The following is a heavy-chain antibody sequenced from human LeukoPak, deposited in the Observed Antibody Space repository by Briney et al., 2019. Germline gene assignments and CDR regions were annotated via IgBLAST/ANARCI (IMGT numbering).Heavy chain of an antibody. CDR1: GFTFSSYA. J-gene: IGHJ4*02. CDR3: ARVTYGSGTYGAFDY. D-gene: IGHD3-10*01. Sequence: QPGGSLRLSCAASGFTFSSYAMHWVRQAPGKGLEWVSTISGSGDNTYYADSVKGRFTISRDNSKNTLYLQMNSLRAEDTAVYYCARVTYGSGTYGAFDYWGQGTLVTVSS. V-gene: IGHV3-23*01. CDR2: ISGSGDNT.